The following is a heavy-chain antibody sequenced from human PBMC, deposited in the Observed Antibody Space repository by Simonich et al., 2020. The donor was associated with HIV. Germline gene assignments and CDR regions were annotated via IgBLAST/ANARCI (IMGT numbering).Heavy chain of an antibody. V-gene: IGHV4-31*03. CDR1: GGSISSGGYY. Sequence: QVQLQESGPGLVKPSPTLSLTCTVSGGSISSGGYYWSWIRQHPGKGLEWIGYIYYSGSTYYNPSLKSRVTISVDTSKNQFSLKLSAVTAADTAVYYCARDSGGGSDLFDYWGQGTLVTVSS. D-gene: IGHD2-15*01. CDR3: ARDSGGGSDLFDY. CDR2: IYYSGST. J-gene: IGHJ4*02.